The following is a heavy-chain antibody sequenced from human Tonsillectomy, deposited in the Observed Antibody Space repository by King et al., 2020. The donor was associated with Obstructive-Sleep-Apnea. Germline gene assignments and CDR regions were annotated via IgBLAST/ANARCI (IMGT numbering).Heavy chain of an antibody. CDR3: TTRSGSSD. J-gene: IGHJ4*02. CDR1: GFTFINAW. CDR2: IKSKTDGGKT. Sequence: VQLVESGGDLVKPGGSLRLSCAASGFTFINAWMSWVRQAPGRGLEWVGRIKSKTDGGKTDYAAPVKGRVTISRDDSKNTLYLQMNSLKTEDTAVYYCTTRSGSSDWGQGTLVSVSS. V-gene: IGHV3-15*01. D-gene: IGHD1-26*01.